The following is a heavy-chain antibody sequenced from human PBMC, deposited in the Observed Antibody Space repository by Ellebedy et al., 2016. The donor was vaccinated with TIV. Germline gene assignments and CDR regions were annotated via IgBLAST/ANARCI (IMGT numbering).Heavy chain of an antibody. CDR2: MSNSGST. Sequence: MPSETLSLTCTVSGDSISSYYWSWIRQPPGKGLEWLGYMSNSGSTNYNPSLKRRVTISVDTSKSQFSLKLTSVTAADTAVYYCASRASGRSDLGRGLYFENWGQGMLVTVSS. CDR1: GDSISSYY. D-gene: IGHD1-26*01. CDR3: ASRASGRSDLGRGLYFEN. V-gene: IGHV4-4*08. J-gene: IGHJ4*02.